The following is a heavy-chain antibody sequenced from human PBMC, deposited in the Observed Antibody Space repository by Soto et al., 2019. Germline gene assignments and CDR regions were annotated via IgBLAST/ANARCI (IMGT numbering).Heavy chain of an antibody. Sequence: ASVKVSCKASGYTFSNYGISWVRQAPGQGLEWMGWISTYNGNTNFARKLQGRVTLTTDTFTGTAYMELRSLRSDDTAVYYCARGDLVYCSSTSCRRWFDPCGQGTLATVSS. CDR2: ISTYNGNT. V-gene: IGHV1-18*01. CDR3: ARGDLVYCSSTSCRRWFDP. CDR1: GYTFSNYG. J-gene: IGHJ5*02. D-gene: IGHD2-2*01.